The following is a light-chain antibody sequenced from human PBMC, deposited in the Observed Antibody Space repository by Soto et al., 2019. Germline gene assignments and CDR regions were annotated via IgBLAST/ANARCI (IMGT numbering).Light chain of an antibody. CDR1: SRDVGAYNY. CDR3: ASYTMRHTLVL. V-gene: IGLV2-14*03. J-gene: IGLJ2*01. CDR2: DVA. Sequence: QSALTQPASVSGSPGQSITISCTGTSRDVGAYNYVSWYQQLPGKAPKLMIYDVANRPSGVSNRFSGSKSGNTASLTISGLQAEDEADYYCASYTMRHTLVLFGGGTKLNVL.